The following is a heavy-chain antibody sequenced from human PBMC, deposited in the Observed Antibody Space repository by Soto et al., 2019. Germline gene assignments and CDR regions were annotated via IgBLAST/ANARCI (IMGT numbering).Heavy chain of an antibody. CDR1: GGSISSSSYC. D-gene: IGHD3-9*01. V-gene: IGHV4-39*01. Sequence: TLSLTCTVSGGSISSSSYCWGWIRQPPGKGLEWIGSIYYSGSTYYNPSLKSRVTISVDTSKNQFSLKLSSVTAADTAVYYCARQPDDDILTGYYKGHFDYWGQGTLVTVSS. CDR3: ARQPDDDILTGYYKGHFDY. CDR2: IYYSGST. J-gene: IGHJ4*02.